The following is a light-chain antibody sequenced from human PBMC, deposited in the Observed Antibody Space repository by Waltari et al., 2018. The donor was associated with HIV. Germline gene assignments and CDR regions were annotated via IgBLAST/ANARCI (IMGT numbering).Light chain of an antibody. CDR1: ESIANC. CDR3: QQTCYTPLT. J-gene: IGKJ4*02. Sequence: DIQITQSPSSLSASVGDRVTITCRTSESIANCLNWYHQKPGKAPKLLIYATFNLQNGVASMFSGSGSGTDFTLTISSLQPEDCATYGGQQTCYTPLTFGGGTKVDIK. V-gene: IGKV1-39*01. CDR2: ATF.